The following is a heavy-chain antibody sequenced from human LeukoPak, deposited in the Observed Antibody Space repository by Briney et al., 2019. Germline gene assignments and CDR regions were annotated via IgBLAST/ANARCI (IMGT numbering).Heavy chain of an antibody. J-gene: IGHJ3*02. CDR2: IGSISGAI. CDR3: ASRKGAAFDI. V-gene: IGHV3-48*04. Sequence: PGGSLRLSCAASGITFSSYSMNWVRQAPGKGLEWVSYIGSISGAIYYADSVKGRFTISRDNAKNSLYLQMNSLRAEDTAVYYCASRKGAAFDIWSQGTMVTVSS. CDR1: GITFSSYS.